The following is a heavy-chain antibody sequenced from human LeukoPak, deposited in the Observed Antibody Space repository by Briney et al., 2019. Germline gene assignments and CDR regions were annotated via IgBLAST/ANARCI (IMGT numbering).Heavy chain of an antibody. J-gene: IGHJ4*02. CDR1: GFTVSSNY. V-gene: IGHV3-53*01. CDR2: IYSGGST. D-gene: IGHD3-10*01. CDR3: ARMRWFGEPYYFDY. Sequence: GGSLRLSCAASGFTVSSNYMSWVRQAPGKGLEWVSVIYSGGSTYYADSVKGRFTISRDNSKNTLYLQMNSLRAEDTAVYYCARMRWFGEPYYFDYWGQGTLVIVSS.